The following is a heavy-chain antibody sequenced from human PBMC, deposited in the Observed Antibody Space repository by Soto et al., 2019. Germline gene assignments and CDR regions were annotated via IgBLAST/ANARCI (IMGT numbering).Heavy chain of an antibody. Sequence: QVQLLQSGAEVKRPGSSVRVSCKASGVSFNSYGFAWVRQAPGQGLEWLGKITPNMLLTNYAQSFQGRVTITAETSTSTSYLELTSLTSEDTAVYYCARMKLARLDLWGQGTLVTVSS. CDR1: GVSFNSYG. V-gene: IGHV1-69*09. CDR2: ITPNMLLT. CDR3: ARMKLARLDL. J-gene: IGHJ4*02.